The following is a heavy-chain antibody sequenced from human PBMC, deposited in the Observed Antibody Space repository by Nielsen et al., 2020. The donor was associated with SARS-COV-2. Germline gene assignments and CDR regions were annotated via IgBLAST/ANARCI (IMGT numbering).Heavy chain of an antibody. CDR2: IHYSGIT. D-gene: IGHD1-26*01. Sequence: SETLSLTCTVSGGSISTYYWSWIRQAPGKGLEWIAYIHYSGITNYNTSLKSRVTISVDTSKNQFSLKLSSVTAADTAVYYCARALYSGSYYRVLDYWGQGTLVTVSS. CDR1: GGSISTYY. J-gene: IGHJ4*02. CDR3: ARALYSGSYYRVLDY. V-gene: IGHV4-59*01.